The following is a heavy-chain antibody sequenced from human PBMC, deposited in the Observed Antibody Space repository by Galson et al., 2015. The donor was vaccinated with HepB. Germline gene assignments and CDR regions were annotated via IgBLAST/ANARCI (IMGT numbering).Heavy chain of an antibody. CDR2: IWYDGSNK. J-gene: IGHJ4*02. V-gene: IGHV3-33*01. D-gene: IGHD4-17*01. CDR1: GFTFSSYG. CDR3: ARDGATTVTGYLLR. Sequence: SLRLSCAASGFTFSSYGMHWVRQAPGKGLEWVAVIWYDGSNKYYADSVKGRFTISRDNSKNTLYLQMNSLRAEDTAVYYCARDGATTVTGYLLRWGQGTLVTVSS.